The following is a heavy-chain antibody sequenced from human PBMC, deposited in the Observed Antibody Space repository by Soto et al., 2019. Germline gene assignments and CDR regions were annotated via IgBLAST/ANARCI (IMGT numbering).Heavy chain of an antibody. D-gene: IGHD2-2*01. CDR1: GFTFSSYA. J-gene: IGHJ3*02. CDR3: EKSGRGIVVVPAARRYDAFDI. Sequence: EVQLLESGGGLVQPGGSLRLSCAASGFTFSSYAMSWVRQAPGKGLEWVSAISGSGGSTYYADSVKGRFTISRDNSKNTLYLQMNSLRAEDTAVYYCEKSGRGIVVVPAARRYDAFDIWGQGTMVTVSS. V-gene: IGHV3-23*01. CDR2: ISGSGGST.